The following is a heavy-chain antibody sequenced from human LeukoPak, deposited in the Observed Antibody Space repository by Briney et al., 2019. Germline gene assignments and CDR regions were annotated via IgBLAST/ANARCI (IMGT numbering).Heavy chain of an antibody. CDR3: ARTTNWVDY. D-gene: IGHD7-27*01. CDR1: GGSFSGYY. J-gene: IGHJ4*02. Sequence: PSETLSLTCAVYGGSFSGYYWSWIRQPPGKGLEWIGEINHSGSTNYNPSLKSRVTISVDTSKNQFSLKLSSVTAADTAVYYCARTTNWVDYWGQGTLVTVSS. V-gene: IGHV4-34*09. CDR2: INHSGST.